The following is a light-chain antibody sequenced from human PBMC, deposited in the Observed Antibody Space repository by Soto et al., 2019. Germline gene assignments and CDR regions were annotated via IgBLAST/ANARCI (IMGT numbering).Light chain of an antibody. J-gene: IGLJ1*01. Sequence: QSVLTQPPSASGSFGQSVTISCTGTSSDVGGYNYVSWYQQHPGKAPKLMIYEVSERPSGVPDRFPGSKSGNTASLTVSGLQADDEADYYCSSYSGTNYHYVFGTGTKVTVL. CDR1: SSDVGGYNY. CDR3: SSYSGTNYHYV. V-gene: IGLV2-8*01. CDR2: EVS.